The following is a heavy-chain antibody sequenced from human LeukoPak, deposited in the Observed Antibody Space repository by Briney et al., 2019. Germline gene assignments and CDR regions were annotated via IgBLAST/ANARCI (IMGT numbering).Heavy chain of an antibody. CDR2: VRSKTFGGTT. J-gene: IGHJ4*02. CDR3: SRPSDRSGYYYYFDY. CDR1: GFTFGDYA. Sequence: PGRSLRLSCTASGFTFGDYAMSWFRQAPGKGLEWVSFVRSKTFGGTTEYAASVKGRFTVSRDDSKSIAYLQMNSLKTEDTAVYYCSRPSDRSGYYYYFDYWGQGTLVTVSS. V-gene: IGHV3-49*03. D-gene: IGHD3-22*01.